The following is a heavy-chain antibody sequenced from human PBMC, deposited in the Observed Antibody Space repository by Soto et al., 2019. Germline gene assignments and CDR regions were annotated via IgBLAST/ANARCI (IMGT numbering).Heavy chain of an antibody. Sequence: QVQMVESGGGVVQPGRYLRLSCAASGFTFSSYGMHWVRQAPGKGLEWVAVIWYDGSHKYYADSVKGRFTISRDNSKNTVYLQMNSLRAEDTDVYYFARAGATSWFDPWGHGTLVTVSS. V-gene: IGHV3-33*01. J-gene: IGHJ5*02. CDR1: GFTFSSYG. CDR3: ARAGATSWFDP. CDR2: IWYDGSHK.